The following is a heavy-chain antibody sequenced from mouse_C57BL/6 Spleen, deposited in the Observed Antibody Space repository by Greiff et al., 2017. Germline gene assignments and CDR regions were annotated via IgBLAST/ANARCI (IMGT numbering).Heavy chain of an antibody. V-gene: IGHV5-16*01. CDR2: INYDGSST. D-gene: IGHD2-3*01. J-gene: IGHJ2*01. Sequence: EVKVVESEGGLVQPGSSMKLSCTASGFTFSDYYMAWVRQVPEKGLEWVANINYDGSSTYYLDSLKSRFIISRDNAKNILYLQMSSLKSEDTATYYCARGDGGYFDYWSQGTTLTVSS. CDR3: ARGDGGYFDY. CDR1: GFTFSDYY.